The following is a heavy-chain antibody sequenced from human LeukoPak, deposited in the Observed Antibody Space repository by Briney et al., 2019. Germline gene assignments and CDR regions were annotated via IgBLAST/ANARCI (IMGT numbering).Heavy chain of an antibody. D-gene: IGHD6-6*01. CDR3: ARDLLPISIAAENYYMDV. CDR1: GFTFSSYA. V-gene: IGHV3-30-3*01. J-gene: IGHJ6*03. CDR2: ISYDGSNK. Sequence: GGSLRLSCAASGFTFSSYAMHWVRQAPGKGLEWVAVISYDGSNKYYADSVKGRFTISRDNSKNTLYLQMNSLRAGDTAVYYCARDLLPISIAAENYYMDVWGKGTTVTVSS.